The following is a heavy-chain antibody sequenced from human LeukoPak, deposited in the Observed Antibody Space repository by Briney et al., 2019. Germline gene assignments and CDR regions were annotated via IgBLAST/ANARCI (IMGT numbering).Heavy chain of an antibody. CDR2: INPNNGDT. V-gene: IGHV1-2*02. D-gene: IGHD2-21*01. CDR1: GYTFTAQY. Sequence: EASVKVSCKASGYTFTAQYMQWVRQAPGQGLEWMEWINPNNGDTKYAQSFLGRVTMTRDTSTTTAYMELSSLRSDATAVYFCASYPRSIPTPPFDYWGQGTLVTVSS. J-gene: IGHJ4*02. CDR3: ASYPRSIPTPPFDY.